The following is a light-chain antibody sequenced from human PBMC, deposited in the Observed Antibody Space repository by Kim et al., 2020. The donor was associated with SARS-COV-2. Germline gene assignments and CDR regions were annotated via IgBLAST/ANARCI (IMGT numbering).Light chain of an antibody. CDR2: GAS. V-gene: IGKV3-20*01. J-gene: IGKJ4*01. CDR3: QQYGSSPLT. Sequence: SPGDRASLSCRASHSVSSSYLAWYKQKPGQAPRLLIYGASSRATGIPDRFSGSGSRTDFTLTIRRLEPEDVAVYYCQQYGSSPLTFGGGTKVDIK. CDR1: HSVSSSY.